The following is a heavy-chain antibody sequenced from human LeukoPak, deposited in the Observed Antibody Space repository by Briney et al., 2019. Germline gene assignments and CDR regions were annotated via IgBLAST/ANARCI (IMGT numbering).Heavy chain of an antibody. D-gene: IGHD3-10*01. J-gene: IGHJ3*02. V-gene: IGHV3-53*01. CDR3: ATFYGSGKGGAFDI. CDR2: IYSGGST. CDR1: GFTFGDCA. Sequence: GGSLRLSCTASGFTFGDCAMNWFRQAPGKGLEWVSVIYSGGSTYYADSVKGRFTISRDNSKNTVFLQVNSLRAEDTAVYYCATFYGSGKGGAFDIWGQGTMVTVSS.